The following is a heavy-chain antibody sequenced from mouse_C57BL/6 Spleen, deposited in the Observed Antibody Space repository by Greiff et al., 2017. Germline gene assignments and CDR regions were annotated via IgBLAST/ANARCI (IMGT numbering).Heavy chain of an antibody. D-gene: IGHD3-2*02. CDR1: GYTFTSYW. CDR3: ARGQLRLGAWFAY. V-gene: IGHV1-55*01. J-gene: IGHJ3*01. CDR2: IYPGSGST. Sequence: QVQLQQPGAELVKPGASVKMSCKASGYTFTSYWITWVKQRPGQGLEWIGDIYPGSGSTNYNEKFKSKATLTVDTSSSTAYMQLSSLTSEDSAVXYCARGQLRLGAWFAYWGQGTLVTVSA.